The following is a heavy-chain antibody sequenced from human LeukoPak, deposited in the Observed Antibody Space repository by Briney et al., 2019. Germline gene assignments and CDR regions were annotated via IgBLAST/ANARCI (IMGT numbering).Heavy chain of an antibody. J-gene: IGHJ4*02. D-gene: IGHD5-24*01. CDR1: GYTFTAYA. CDR3: ARDRYGDGFAHFDY. V-gene: IGHV1-2*02. Sequence: GASVKVSCKSSGYTFTAYAVHWVRQAPGQGLEWMGWITPSDGANYAQKFQGRVTMTRDTSMSTAYMDLSRLTSDDTAVYFCARDRYGDGFAHFDYWGQGTLVTVSS. CDR2: ITPSDGA.